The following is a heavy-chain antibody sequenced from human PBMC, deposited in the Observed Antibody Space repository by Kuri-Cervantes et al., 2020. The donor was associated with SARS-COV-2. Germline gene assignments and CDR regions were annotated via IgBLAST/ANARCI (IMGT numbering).Heavy chain of an antibody. CDR2: IYSGGST. CDR3: AREDRYGGNLNWFDP. V-gene: IGHV3-53*01. D-gene: IGHD1-26*01. Sequence: GGSLRLSCAASGFTVSSNYMSWVRQAPGKGLEWVSVIYSGGSTYYADSVQGRFTISRDNSKNTLYLQMNSLRVEDTAVYYCAREDRYGGNLNWFDPWGQETLVTVSS. J-gene: IGHJ5*02. CDR1: GFTVSSNY.